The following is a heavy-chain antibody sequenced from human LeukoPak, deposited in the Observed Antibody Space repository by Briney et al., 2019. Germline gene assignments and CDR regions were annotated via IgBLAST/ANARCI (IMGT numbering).Heavy chain of an antibody. V-gene: IGHV4-59*01. CDR3: ARDRSDQYAFDI. CDR2: NYYSGST. D-gene: IGHD2-2*01. J-gene: IGHJ3*02. Sequence: SGTLSLTCTVSGGSISSYYWSWIRQPPGKGLEWIGYNYYSGSTNYNPSLKSRVTISVDTSKNQFSLKLTSVTAADTAVYYCARDRSDQYAFDIWGQGTMVTVSS. CDR1: GGSISSYY.